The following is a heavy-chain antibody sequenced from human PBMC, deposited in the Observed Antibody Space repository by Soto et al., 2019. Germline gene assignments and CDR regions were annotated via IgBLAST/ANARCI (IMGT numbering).Heavy chain of an antibody. CDR2: IIPIFGTA. Sequence: QVQLVQSGAEVRKPGSSVRVSCKASGGSFNRHTISWVRQAPGQGLEWMGGIIPIFGTANHAQKFQGRVTIIADESTSTVYMELSSLRSEDTAVYYCARVPAARSGSLNWFDPWGQGTLVTVSS. CDR3: ARVPAARSGSLNWFDP. J-gene: IGHJ5*02. V-gene: IGHV1-69*01. CDR1: GGSFNRHT. D-gene: IGHD3-3*01.